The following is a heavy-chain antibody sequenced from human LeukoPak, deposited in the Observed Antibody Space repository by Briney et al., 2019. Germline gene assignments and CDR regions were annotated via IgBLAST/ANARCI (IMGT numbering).Heavy chain of an antibody. CDR2: ISVYNGNT. CDR3: ARVLSADARRRRFDY. Sequence: ASVKVSCKASGYTFTSYGISWVRQAPGQGLEWMGWISVYNGNTNYAQKLQGGVTMTTDTSTSTAYMELRSLRSDDTAIYYCARVLSADARRRRFDYWGHGTLVTVFS. CDR1: GYTFTSYG. J-gene: IGHJ4*01. D-gene: IGHD2/OR15-2a*01. V-gene: IGHV1-18*01.